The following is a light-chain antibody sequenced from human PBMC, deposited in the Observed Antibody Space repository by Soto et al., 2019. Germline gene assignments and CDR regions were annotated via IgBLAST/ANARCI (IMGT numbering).Light chain of an antibody. J-gene: IGLJ1*01. CDR2: DVS. CDR1: SSDVGGYNY. CDR3: SSYTSSSTRV. Sequence: QSVLTQPASVSGSPGHSITLSCTGTSSDVGGYNYVSWYQQHPGKAPKLMIYDVSNRPSGVSNRFSGSKSGNTASLSISGLQAEDEADYYCSSYTSSSTRVFGTGTKVTV. V-gene: IGLV2-14*01.